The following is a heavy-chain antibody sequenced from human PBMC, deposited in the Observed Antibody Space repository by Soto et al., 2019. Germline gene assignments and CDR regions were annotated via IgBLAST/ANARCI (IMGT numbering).Heavy chain of an antibody. D-gene: IGHD1-1*01. Sequence: QVQLVQSGAEVKEPGASVKVSCKASGYTFTSYYISWVRQAPGQGPEWVGRVSAHNGHTNFAQNFQGRVAITTETYKFPSDLELRSLRFDDTAVYFCTREVNVAWRPTNAPFDHWGQGALVTVSS. CDR1: GYTFTSYY. V-gene: IGHV1-18*01. J-gene: IGHJ4*02. CDR3: TREVNVAWRPTNAPFDH. CDR2: VSAHNGHT.